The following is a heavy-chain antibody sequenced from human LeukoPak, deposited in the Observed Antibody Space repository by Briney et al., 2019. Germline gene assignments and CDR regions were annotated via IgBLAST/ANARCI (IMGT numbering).Heavy chain of an antibody. V-gene: IGHV3-20*04. CDR3: ARGGSGITMIRGVSRFDY. CDR1: GFTFDDYG. D-gene: IGHD3-10*01. CDR2: INWNGGST. J-gene: IGHJ4*02. Sequence: GGSLRLSCAASGFTFDDYGMSWVRHAPGKGLEWVSGINWNGGSTGYADSVKGRFTISRDNAKNSLYLQMNSLRAEDTALYYCARGGSGITMIRGVSRFDYWGQGTLVTVSS.